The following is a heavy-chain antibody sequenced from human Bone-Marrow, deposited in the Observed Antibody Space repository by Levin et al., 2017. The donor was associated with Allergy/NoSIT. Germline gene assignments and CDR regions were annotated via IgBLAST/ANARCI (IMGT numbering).Heavy chain of an antibody. Sequence: SETLSLTCTVSGGSISPFCWSWIRQPPGGRLEWIGYIDDSGNTNYNPSLKSRITMSVVTSTNQFSLKVNSVTAADTAVYYCARDFGELSPYYGLDVWGQGTTVTVSS. CDR2: IDDSGNT. CDR3: ARDFGELSPYYGLDV. CDR1: GGSISPFC. V-gene: IGHV4-59*01. D-gene: IGHD3-10*01. J-gene: IGHJ6*02.